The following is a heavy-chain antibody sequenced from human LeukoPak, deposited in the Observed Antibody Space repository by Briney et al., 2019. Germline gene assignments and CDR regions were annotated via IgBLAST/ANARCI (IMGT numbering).Heavy chain of an antibody. V-gene: IGHV4-59*01. CDR1: GGSISSYY. J-gene: IGHJ2*01. Sequence: SETLSLTCTVSGGSISSYYWSWIRQPPGKGLEWIGYIYYSGSTNYNPSLKSRVTISVDTSKNQFSLKLSSVTAADTAVYYCARGRGPTNDYAFWSGPGYFDLWGRGTLVTVSS. D-gene: IGHD3-3*01. CDR2: IYYSGST. CDR3: ARGRGPTNDYAFWSGPGYFDL.